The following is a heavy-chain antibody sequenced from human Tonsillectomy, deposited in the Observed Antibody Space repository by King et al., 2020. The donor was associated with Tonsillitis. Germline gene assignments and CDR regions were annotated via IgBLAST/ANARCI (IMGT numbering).Heavy chain of an antibody. V-gene: IGHV4-59*08. J-gene: IGHJ3*02. CDR1: GGSISSYY. CDR2: IYYSGST. CDR3: ARPGLIGVVAATDAFDS. Sequence: VQLQESGPGLVKPSETLSLTCTVSGGSISSYYWSWIRQPPGKGLEWIGYIYYSGSTNYNPSLKSRVTKSEDTSQNQFSRRLCSVTAADTAVYYCARPGLIGVVAATDAFDSWGQGTMVTVSS. D-gene: IGHD2-15*01.